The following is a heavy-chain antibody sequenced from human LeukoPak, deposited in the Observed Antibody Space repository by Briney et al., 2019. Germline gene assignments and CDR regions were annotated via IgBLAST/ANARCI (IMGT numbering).Heavy chain of an antibody. J-gene: IGHJ4*02. V-gene: IGHV3-48*01. CDR2: IGTTSGAI. Sequence: GVLRLSCAASGFTFNAFGMNWVRQAPGKGLEWVPYIGTTSGAIYYADSVKGRFTISRDSAKNSLYLQMNSLRAEDTAVYYCARFRTWGDKAFDYWGQGTLVTVSS. CDR1: GFTFNAFG. CDR3: ARFRTWGDKAFDY. D-gene: IGHD2-21*02.